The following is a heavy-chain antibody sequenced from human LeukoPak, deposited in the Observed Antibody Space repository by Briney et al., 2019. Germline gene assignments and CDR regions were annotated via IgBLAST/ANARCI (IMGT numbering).Heavy chain of an antibody. V-gene: IGHV1-18*01. CDR3: AGGGYYGWGYSTYYYYYYMDV. CDR1: GYTFTSYG. Sequence: ASVKVSCKASGYTFTSYGISWVRQAPGQGLEWMGWISAYNGNTNYAQKLQGRVTMTTDTSTSTAYMELRSLRSDDTAVYYCAGGGYYGWGYSTYYYYYYMDVWGKGTTVTVSS. CDR2: ISAYNGNT. D-gene: IGHD3-16*01. J-gene: IGHJ6*03.